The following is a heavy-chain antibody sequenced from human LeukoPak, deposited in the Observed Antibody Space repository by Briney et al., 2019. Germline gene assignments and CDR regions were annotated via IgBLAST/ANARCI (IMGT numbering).Heavy chain of an antibody. CDR1: IGSISSSKW. CDR2: IYLYGTT. V-gene: IGHV4-4*02. CDR3: ARQKWEQQGREYYFNGLDV. Sequence: PSETLSLTCSVSIGSISSSKWCSWVRQSPVKGLEWVGEIYLYGTTNYNPSFTSRVTMSVDRSRNQFSLKLTSVTAADTAVYYCARQKWEQQGREYYFNGLDVWGPGTTVIVSS. D-gene: IGHD1/OR15-1a*01. J-gene: IGHJ6*02.